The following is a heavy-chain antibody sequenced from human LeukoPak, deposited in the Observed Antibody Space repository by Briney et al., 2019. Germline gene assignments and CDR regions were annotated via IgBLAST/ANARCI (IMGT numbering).Heavy chain of an antibody. D-gene: IGHD2-2*02. V-gene: IGHV4-30-2*01. Sequence: TLSLTCTVSGGSISSGGYYWSWIRQPPGKGLEWIGYIYHSGSTYYNPSLKSRVTISVDRSKNQFSLKLSSVTAADTAVYYCARVWGRAAAIRDTFDYWGQGTLVTVSS. CDR3: ARVWGRAAAIRDTFDY. J-gene: IGHJ4*02. CDR2: IYHSGST. CDR1: GGSISSGGYY.